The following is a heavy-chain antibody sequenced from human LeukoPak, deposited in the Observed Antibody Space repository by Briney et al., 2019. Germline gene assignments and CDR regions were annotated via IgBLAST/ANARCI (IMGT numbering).Heavy chain of an antibody. CDR1: GLTFDDFA. CDR3: AKDPYPGGNYYYYYYMDA. J-gene: IGHJ6*03. CDR2: FRWNIGSI. Sequence: SLRLSCEAPGLTFDDFAMHWVRQAQGKGLEWVSGFRWNIGSIGYAGSVKGRLAISRDNAKNSLYLPMYSLRAEDTALYYCAKDPYPGGNYYYYYYMDAWGKGTTVTVSS. D-gene: IGHD3-16*01. V-gene: IGHV3-9*01.